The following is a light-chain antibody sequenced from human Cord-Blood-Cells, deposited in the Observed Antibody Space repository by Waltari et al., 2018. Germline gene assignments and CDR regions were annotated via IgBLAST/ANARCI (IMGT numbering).Light chain of an antibody. CDR3: AAWDDSLSGPV. V-gene: IGLV1-47*01. CDR1: SSNIGSNY. J-gene: IGLJ3*02. CDR2: RNN. Sequence: QSVLTQPPSASGTPGQRVTISCSGSSSNIGSNYVYWYQQLPGTAPKLLIYRNNQLPSGVPDRFSVSKSGTSASLAISGLRSEDEADYYCAAWDDSLSGPVFGGGTKLTVL.